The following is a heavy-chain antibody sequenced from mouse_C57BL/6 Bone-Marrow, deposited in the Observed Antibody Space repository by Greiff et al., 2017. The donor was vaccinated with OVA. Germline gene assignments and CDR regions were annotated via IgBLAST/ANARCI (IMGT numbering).Heavy chain of an antibody. CDR1: GFTFSDYY. V-gene: IGHV5-12*01. Sequence: EVQLVESGGGLVQPGGSLKLSCAASGFTFSDYYMYWVRQTPEKRLEWVAYISNGGGSTYYPDTVKGRFTISRDNAKNTLYLQMSRLKSEDTAMYYCARPYDYDYYYAMDYWGQGTSVTVSS. CDR3: ARPYDYDYYYAMDY. D-gene: IGHD2-4*01. CDR2: ISNGGGST. J-gene: IGHJ4*01.